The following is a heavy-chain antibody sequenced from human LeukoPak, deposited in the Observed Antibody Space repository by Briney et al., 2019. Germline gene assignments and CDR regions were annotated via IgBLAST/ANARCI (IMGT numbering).Heavy chain of an antibody. CDR1: GDSISNSRYY. Sequence: PSETLSLTCTVSGDSISNSRYYWGWIRQSPGKGLEWIANIYFSGSTYYNPSLKSRVSMSVDTSKNQFSLNLTSVTAADTAVYYCASGDYGDFPDYWGQGTLLTVSS. CDR2: IYFSGST. V-gene: IGHV4-39*01. D-gene: IGHD4-17*01. J-gene: IGHJ4*02. CDR3: ASGDYGDFPDY.